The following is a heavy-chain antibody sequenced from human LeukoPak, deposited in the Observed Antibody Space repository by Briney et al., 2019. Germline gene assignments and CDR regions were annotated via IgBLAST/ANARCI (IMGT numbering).Heavy chain of an antibody. V-gene: IGHV3-23*01. CDR3: AKCEPGIAVAGTSWYFDL. J-gene: IGHJ2*01. CDR2: ISGSGVST. Sequence: PGGPLRLSCAASAFTFSIYAMSWARQAPGKGLEWVSAISGSGVSTYYADSVKGGFTISRDNSKNSLYLKMNSLRAEDTAVYYCAKCEPGIAVAGTSWYFDLWGRGTLVTVSS. CDR1: AFTFSIYA. D-gene: IGHD6-19*01.